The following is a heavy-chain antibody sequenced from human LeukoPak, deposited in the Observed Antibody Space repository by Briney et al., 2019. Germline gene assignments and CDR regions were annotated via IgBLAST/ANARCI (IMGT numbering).Heavy chain of an antibody. D-gene: IGHD3-22*01. V-gene: IGHV4-59*08. CDR3: ARSSLNSSGYYGDY. Sequence: SETLSLTCIVSGDSITNHYWSLIRRPPGKGLEWIGYIYYNGIINYNPSLKSRVTISVDTSRNQFSLKLSSVTAADTAVYYCARSSLNSSGYYGDYWGQGTLVTVSS. J-gene: IGHJ4*02. CDR1: GDSITNHY. CDR2: IYYNGII.